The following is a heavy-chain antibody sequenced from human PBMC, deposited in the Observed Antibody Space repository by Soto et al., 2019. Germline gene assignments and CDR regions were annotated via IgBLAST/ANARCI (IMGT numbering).Heavy chain of an antibody. CDR1: GFTITSSA. CDR2: TGISGRTT. V-gene: IGHV3-23*01. J-gene: IGHJ4*01. CDR3: ATVHNTSRSFDY. D-gene: IGHD1-20*01. Sequence: GGSLRLSCATPGFTITSSAMSWVRQAPGKGLEWVSTTGISGRTTYYADSVKGRFTVSRDDSKNTLDLQMSSLRAEDTAVYYCATVHNTSRSFDYW.